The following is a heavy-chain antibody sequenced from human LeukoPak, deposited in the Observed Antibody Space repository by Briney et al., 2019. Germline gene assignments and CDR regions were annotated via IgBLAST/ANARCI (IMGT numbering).Heavy chain of an antibody. CDR3: ARVGFGESRSDAFDI. CDR2: IKQDGSEK. D-gene: IGHD3-10*01. V-gene: IGHV3-7*01. CDR1: GFTFSSYW. J-gene: IGHJ3*02. Sequence: LTGGSLRLSCAASGFTFSSYWMSWVRQAPGKGLEWVANIKQDGSEKYYVDSVKGRFTISRDNAKNSLYLQMNSLRAEDTAVYYCARVGFGESRSDAFDIWGQGTMVTVSS.